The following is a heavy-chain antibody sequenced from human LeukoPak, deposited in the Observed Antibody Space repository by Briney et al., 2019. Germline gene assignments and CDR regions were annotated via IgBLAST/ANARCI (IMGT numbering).Heavy chain of an antibody. Sequence: PGGSLRPSCAASGFTFSSYAMSWVRQAPGKGLEWVSVISGSGGSTGYADSVKGRFTISRDNSKNTLYLQMNSLRAEDTAIYYCAKGSYGTVAEYFQHWGQGTLVTVSS. D-gene: IGHD3-10*01. V-gene: IGHV3-23*01. CDR2: ISGSGGST. CDR1: GFTFSSYA. CDR3: AKGSYGTVAEYFQH. J-gene: IGHJ1*01.